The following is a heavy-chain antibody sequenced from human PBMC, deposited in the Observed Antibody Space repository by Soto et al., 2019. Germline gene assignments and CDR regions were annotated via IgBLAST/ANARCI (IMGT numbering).Heavy chain of an antibody. Sequence: QVQLQQWGAGLLKPSETLSLTCAVYGGSLSGYQWSWIRQTPGKVLEWIGEINDSGNINYNPSLKSRFSILRVPRRKQLSMKVSAVTAADSAVYYCARGLILWFGELSRREGYYCYMDVWGKGTTVAVSS. CDR2: INDSGNI. CDR1: GGSLSGYQ. V-gene: IGHV4-34*01. J-gene: IGHJ6*03. D-gene: IGHD3-10*01. CDR3: ARGLILWFGELSRREGYYCYMDV.